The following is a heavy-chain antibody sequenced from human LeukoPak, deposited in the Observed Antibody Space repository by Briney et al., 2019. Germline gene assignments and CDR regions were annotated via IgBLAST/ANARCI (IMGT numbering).Heavy chain of an antibody. CDR1: GASINTYY. V-gene: IGHV4-59*01. D-gene: IGHD5-12*01. Sequence: PSETLSLTCTVSGASINTYYWTWLRQPPGKGLEWLGYIFYTGTTNYNPSLKGRVTISVDTSKNQFSLKLSSVTAADTAVYYCARDSGYSGYEFDYWGQGTLVTVSS. CDR2: IFYTGTT. J-gene: IGHJ4*02. CDR3: ARDSGYSGYEFDY.